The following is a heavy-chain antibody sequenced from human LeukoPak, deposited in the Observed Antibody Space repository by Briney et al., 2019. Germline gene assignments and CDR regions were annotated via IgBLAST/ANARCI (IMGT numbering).Heavy chain of an antibody. V-gene: IGHV3-53*01. CDR1: QFTVSDNY. J-gene: IGHJ6*03. Sequence: GGSLRLSCAASQFTVSDNYMTWVRQAPGNGLEWVSIIYSGGDTHYADYVKGRFTTSRDNSEKTMYHQMINLRAEDTAVYYCATREQKKARFYYYYMDVWGKGTTVAVSS. CDR3: ATREQKKARFYYYYMDV. D-gene: IGHD1/OR15-1a*01. CDR2: IYSGGDT.